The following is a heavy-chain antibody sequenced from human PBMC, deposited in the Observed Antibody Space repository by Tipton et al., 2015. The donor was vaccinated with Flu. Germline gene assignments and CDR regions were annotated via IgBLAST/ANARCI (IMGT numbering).Heavy chain of an antibody. V-gene: IGHV4-4*07. CDR2: THTNGNT. D-gene: IGHD3-22*01. CDR1: GGSINRYY. Sequence: TLSLTCNVSGGSINRYYWSWIRQSVGKGPEWIGRTHTNGNTNYNSSFGSRLTMSVDTSKSQFSMTLTSVTVADTAVYYCASGNFYDSSGYFAFWGQGILVTASS. J-gene: IGHJ4*02. CDR3: ASGNFYDSSGYFAF.